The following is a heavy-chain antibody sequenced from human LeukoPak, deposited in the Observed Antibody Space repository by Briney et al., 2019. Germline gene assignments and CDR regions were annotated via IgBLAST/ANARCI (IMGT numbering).Heavy chain of an antibody. CDR2: ISAYNGNT. J-gene: IGHJ3*02. Sequence: ASVKVSCKASGYTFTSYGISWVRQAPGQGLEWMGWISAYNGNTNYAQKLQGRVTMTTDTSTSTAYMELRSLRSDDTAVYYCARDESVVGANDAFDIWGQGTMVTVSS. CDR1: GYTFTSYG. D-gene: IGHD1-26*01. CDR3: ARDESVVGANDAFDI. V-gene: IGHV1-18*01.